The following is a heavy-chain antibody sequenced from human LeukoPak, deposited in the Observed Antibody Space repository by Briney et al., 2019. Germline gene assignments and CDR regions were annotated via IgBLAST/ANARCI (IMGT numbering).Heavy chain of an antibody. Sequence: SETLSLTCTVSGYSISSGYYWGWIRQPPGKGLEWIGSILHSGSTYYTLSLKSRITISLDTSNNQFALKLSSVTAADTAVYYCARELVTSGRYFDYWGQGTLVTASS. J-gene: IGHJ4*02. CDR2: ILHSGST. CDR3: ARELVTSGRYFDY. D-gene: IGHD2-21*02. V-gene: IGHV4-38-2*02. CDR1: GYSISSGYY.